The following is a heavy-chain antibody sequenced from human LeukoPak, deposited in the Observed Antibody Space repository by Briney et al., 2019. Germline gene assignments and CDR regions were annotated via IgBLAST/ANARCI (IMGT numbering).Heavy chain of an antibody. D-gene: IGHD3-10*01. CDR2: IYYSGST. Sequence: SETLSLTCTVSGGSISSSSYYWGWIRQPPGKGLEWIGSIYYSGSTYYNPSLKSRVTISVDTSKNQFSLKLSSVTAADTAVYYCARPLWFGELLYDYWGQGTLVTVSS. CDR3: ARPLWFGELLYDY. CDR1: GGSISSSSYY. J-gene: IGHJ4*02. V-gene: IGHV4-39*01.